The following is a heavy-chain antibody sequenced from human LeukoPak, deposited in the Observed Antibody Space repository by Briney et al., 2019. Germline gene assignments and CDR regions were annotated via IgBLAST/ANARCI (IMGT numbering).Heavy chain of an antibody. V-gene: IGHV1-18*01. D-gene: IGHD3-22*01. J-gene: IGHJ4*02. Sequence: ASVKVSCKASGYTLTSYSISWVRQAPGQGLEWMGWISAYNGNTNYAQKLQGRVTMTTDTSTSTAYMELRSLRSDDTAVYYCARQRSDYYDSSAYYFDYWGQGTLVTVSS. CDR1: GYTLTSYS. CDR3: ARQRSDYYDSSAYYFDY. CDR2: ISAYNGNT.